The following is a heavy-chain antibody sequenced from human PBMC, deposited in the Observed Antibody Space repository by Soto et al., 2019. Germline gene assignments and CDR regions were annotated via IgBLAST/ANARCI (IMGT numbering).Heavy chain of an antibody. Sequence: QVHLVQSETEVKEPGASVTVSCKTSDSTFTGYTINWVRQAPGQGLEWLGWISSLNGNTNYARKYQGRLTMTTSTPATTADMELRSLRSDDTAVYFCARGTVTSGRWFGPWGQGTLVTVSS. D-gene: IGHD4-17*01. V-gene: IGHV1-18*04. CDR3: ARGTVTSGRWFGP. CDR1: DSTFTGYT. CDR2: ISSLNGNT. J-gene: IGHJ5*02.